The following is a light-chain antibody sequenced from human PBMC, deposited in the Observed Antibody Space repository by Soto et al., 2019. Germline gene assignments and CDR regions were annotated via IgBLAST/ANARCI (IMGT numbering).Light chain of an antibody. CDR2: DAS. Sequence: DIQMTQSPSSLSASVGDRVTITCQASQDISNYLNWYQQKPGKAPKLLIYDASNLETGVPSRFSGSGSGTDFTLTISCLQSEDFATYYCQQYYSYPGTFGGGTKWIS. J-gene: IGKJ4*01. CDR1: QDISNY. CDR3: QQYYSYPGT. V-gene: IGKV1-33*01.